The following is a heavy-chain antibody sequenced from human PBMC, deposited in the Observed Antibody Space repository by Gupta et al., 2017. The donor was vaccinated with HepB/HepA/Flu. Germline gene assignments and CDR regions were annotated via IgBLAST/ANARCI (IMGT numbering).Heavy chain of an antibody. J-gene: IGHJ6*02. D-gene: IGHD6-13*01. Sequence: EVQLVESGGGLVQPGGSLRLSRAASGFTFSSSWMSWVRQAPGKGLEGGANIKQDGSEKYYVDSVKGRFTISRDNAKNSLYLQMNSLRAEDTAVYYCARDRAAAAAYYYYGMDVWGQGTTVTVSS. CDR2: IKQDGSEK. CDR3: ARDRAAAAAYYYYGMDV. V-gene: IGHV3-7*01. CDR1: GFTFSSSW.